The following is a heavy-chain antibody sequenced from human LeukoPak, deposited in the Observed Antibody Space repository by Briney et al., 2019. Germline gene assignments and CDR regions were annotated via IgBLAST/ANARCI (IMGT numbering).Heavy chain of an antibody. CDR3: AREERSGAAYDY. Sequence: PSETLSLTCAVYGGSFSVYYWSWIRQPPGKGLEWIGEINHSGSTNYNPSLKSRVTISVDTSKNQFSLKLSSVTAADTAVYYCAREERSGAAYDYWGQGTLVTVSS. CDR1: GGSFSVYY. J-gene: IGHJ4*02. V-gene: IGHV4-34*01. CDR2: INHSGST. D-gene: IGHD2-15*01.